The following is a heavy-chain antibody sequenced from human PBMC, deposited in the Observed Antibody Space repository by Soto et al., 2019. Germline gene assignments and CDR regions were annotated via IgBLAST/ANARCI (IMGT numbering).Heavy chain of an antibody. J-gene: IGHJ4*02. CDR1: GGSISSYY. CDR3: ARDYSSYGPFDY. Sequence: PSETLSLTCTVSGGSISSYYWSWIRQPPGKGLEWIGYIYYSGSTNYNPSLKSRVTISVDTSKNQFSLKLSSVTAEDTAVYYCARDYSSYGPFDYWGQGTLVTVSS. V-gene: IGHV4-59*12. D-gene: IGHD5-18*01. CDR2: IYYSGST.